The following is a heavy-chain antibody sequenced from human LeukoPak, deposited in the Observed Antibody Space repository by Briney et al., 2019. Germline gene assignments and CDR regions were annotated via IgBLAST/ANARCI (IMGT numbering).Heavy chain of an antibody. D-gene: IGHD3-22*01. CDR3: AKIPPHYYDSSGPIDY. J-gene: IGHJ4*02. CDR1: GFTFSSYA. Sequence: GGSLRLSCAASGFTFSSYAMSWVRQAPGKGLEWVSAISGSGGSTYYADSVKGRFTISRDNSKNTLYLQMNSLRAEDTAVYYCAKIPPHYYDSSGPIDYWGQGTLVTVSS. V-gene: IGHV3-23*01. CDR2: ISGSGGST.